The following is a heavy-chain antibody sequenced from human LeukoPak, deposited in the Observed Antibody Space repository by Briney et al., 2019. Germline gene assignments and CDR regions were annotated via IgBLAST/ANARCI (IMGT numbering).Heavy chain of an antibody. CDR3: AKWWEQPPYYFGY. V-gene: IGHV3-23*01. CDR1: GFTFSSYS. CDR2: ISGSGGST. D-gene: IGHD1-26*01. Sequence: GGSLRLSRAASGFTFSSYSMSWVRQAPGKGLEWVSAISGSGGSTNYADSVKGRYTISRDNSNNSLYLQVNSLRAEDTAAYYCAKWWEQPPYYFGYWGQGTLVTVSS. J-gene: IGHJ4*02.